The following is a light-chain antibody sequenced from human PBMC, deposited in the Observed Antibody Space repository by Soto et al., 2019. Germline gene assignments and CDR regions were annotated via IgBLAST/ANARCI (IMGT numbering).Light chain of an antibody. CDR2: GAS. Sequence: VLTQSPGTLSLSPGERATLSCRASQSVDNKYLAWYQQKRGQAPRLLIYGASTRAAGIPDRFSGSGSGTDFTLTITRLEPEDFAVYHCQQYGTSPWTFGQGTKVDIK. V-gene: IGKV3-20*01. CDR3: QQYGTSPWT. CDR1: QSVDNKY. J-gene: IGKJ1*01.